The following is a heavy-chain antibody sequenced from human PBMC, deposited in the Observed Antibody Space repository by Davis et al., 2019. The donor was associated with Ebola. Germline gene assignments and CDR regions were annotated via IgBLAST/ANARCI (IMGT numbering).Heavy chain of an antibody. Sequence: GGSLRLSCAGSGFTFSSYAMSWVRQAPGKGLEWVSSISSSSSYIYYADSVKGRFTVSRDNAKNSLYLQMNSLRAEDTAVYYCARVSAVAGTSHFDYWGQGTLVTVSS. D-gene: IGHD6-19*01. V-gene: IGHV3-21*01. CDR2: ISSSSSYI. CDR1: GFTFSSYA. J-gene: IGHJ4*02. CDR3: ARVSAVAGTSHFDY.